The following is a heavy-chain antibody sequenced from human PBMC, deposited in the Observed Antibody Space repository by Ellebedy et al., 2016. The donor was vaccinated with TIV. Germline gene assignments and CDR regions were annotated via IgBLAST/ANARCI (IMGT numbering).Heavy chain of an antibody. V-gene: IGHV1-69*04. Sequence: SVKVSXXASGGTFSSYAISWVRQAPGQGLEWMGRIIPILGIANYAQKFQGRVTMTEDASTDTAYMELSSLRSEDTAVYYCARAVPGIAVAGPLNYWGQGTLVTVSS. D-gene: IGHD6-19*01. J-gene: IGHJ4*02. CDR3: ARAVPGIAVAGPLNY. CDR2: IIPILGIA. CDR1: GGTFSSYA.